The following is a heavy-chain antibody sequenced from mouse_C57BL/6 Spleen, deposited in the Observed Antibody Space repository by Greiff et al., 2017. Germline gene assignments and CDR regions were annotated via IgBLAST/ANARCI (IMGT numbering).Heavy chain of an antibody. Sequence: VQLQQPGAELVMPGASVKLSCKASGYTFTSYWMHWVKQRPGQGLEWIGEIDPSDSYTNYNQQFKGKSTLTVDKSSSTAYMQLSSLTSEGSAVYYCARGSYNYLDYWGQGTTLTVSS. D-gene: IGHD2-12*01. V-gene: IGHV1-69*01. CDR1: GYTFTSYW. J-gene: IGHJ2*01. CDR3: ARGSYNYLDY. CDR2: IDPSDSYT.